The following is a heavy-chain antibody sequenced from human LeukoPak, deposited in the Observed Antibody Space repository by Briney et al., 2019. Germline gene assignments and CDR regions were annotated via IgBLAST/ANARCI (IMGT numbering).Heavy chain of an antibody. Sequence: PSETLSLTCTASGGSISSYYWSWIRQPPGKGLEWIGYIYYSGNTNLNPSLKSRVTISVDTSKNQFSLNLNSLTPADAAVYYCARYNSDAGGFDYWGQGTLVTVSS. CDR3: ARYNSDAGGFDY. J-gene: IGHJ4*02. CDR1: GGSISSYY. V-gene: IGHV4-59*01. CDR2: IYYSGNT. D-gene: IGHD1-20*01.